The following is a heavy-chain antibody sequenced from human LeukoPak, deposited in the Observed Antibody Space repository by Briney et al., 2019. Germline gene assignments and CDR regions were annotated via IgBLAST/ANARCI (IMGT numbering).Heavy chain of an antibody. D-gene: IGHD3-22*01. CDR2: IYYSGST. J-gene: IGHJ3*02. CDR1: GGSISSGGYY. V-gene: IGHV4-61*08. CDR3: ARGRWLDAFDI. Sequence: SQTLSLTCTVSGGSISSGGYYWSWIRQPPGKGLEWIGYIYYSGSTNYNPSLKSRVTISVDTSKNQFSLKLSSVTAADTAVYYCARGRWLDAFDIWGQGTMVTVSS.